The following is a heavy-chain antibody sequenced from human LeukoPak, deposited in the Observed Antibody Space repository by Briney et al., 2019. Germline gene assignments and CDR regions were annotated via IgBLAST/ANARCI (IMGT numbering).Heavy chain of an antibody. J-gene: IGHJ6*02. V-gene: IGHV4-4*07. D-gene: IGHD6-13*01. CDR1: RVHNSKSL. CDR3: ARELAAVGHYYYVGMDV. CDR2: ISTSGNT. Sequence: SDTLSHPCILPRVHNSKSLWSHMRSPAQGSLEHRLRISTSGNTNYNPSLKSRVTMSVETSKNQFSLHLTSVTAADTAVYYCARELAAVGHYYYVGMDVWGQGTAVTVSS.